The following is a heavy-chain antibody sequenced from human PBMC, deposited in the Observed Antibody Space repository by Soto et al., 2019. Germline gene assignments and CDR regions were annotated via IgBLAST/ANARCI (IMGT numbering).Heavy chain of an antibody. CDR2: INSDGTKT. Sequence: GGSLRLSCAASGFTFNTYWMHWVRQAPGKGLVWVSRINSDGTKTTYADSVKGRFTISRDNAKNTAYLQMNSLRAEDTAMYYCATVATNSYNCLEPWGQGTLVTVSS. CDR1: GFTFNTYW. D-gene: IGHD5-12*01. V-gene: IGHV3-74*01. CDR3: ATVATNSYNCLEP. J-gene: IGHJ5*02.